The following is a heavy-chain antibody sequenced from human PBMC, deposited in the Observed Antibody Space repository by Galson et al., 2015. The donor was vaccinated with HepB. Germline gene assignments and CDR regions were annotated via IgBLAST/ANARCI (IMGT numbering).Heavy chain of an antibody. D-gene: IGHD3-22*01. CDR2: IRSKTNSFAT. J-gene: IGHJ4*02. V-gene: IGHV3-73*01. CDR3: TRHPIPDYFESSDYFDR. CDR1: GFTFRDSA. Sequence: SLRLSCAASGFTFRDSAMHWVRQASGKGLEWVGRIRSKTNSFATAYAASVRGRFAISRDDSKSTAYLQMNSLETEDTAVYHCTRHPIPDYFESSDYFDRWGQGTLVTVSS.